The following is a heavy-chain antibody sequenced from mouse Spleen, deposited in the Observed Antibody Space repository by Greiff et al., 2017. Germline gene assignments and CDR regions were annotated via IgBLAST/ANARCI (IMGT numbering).Heavy chain of an antibody. Sequence: QVQLQQSGAELVRPGASVKLSCKASGYTFTDYYINWVKQRPGQGLEWIARIYPGSGNTYYNEKFKGKATLTAEKSSSTAYMQLSSLTSEDSAVYFCARSGVTTATGDYWGQGTTLTVSS. D-gene: IGHD1-2*01. CDR2: IYPGSGNT. J-gene: IGHJ2*01. CDR3: ARSGVTTATGDY. CDR1: GYTFTDYY. V-gene: IGHV1-76*01.